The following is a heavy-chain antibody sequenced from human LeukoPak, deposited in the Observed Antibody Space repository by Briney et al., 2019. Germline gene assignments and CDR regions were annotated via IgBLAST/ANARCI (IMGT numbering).Heavy chain of an antibody. V-gene: IGHV1-69*13. CDR3: ARREGGYHPFDY. CDR1: GGTFSSYA. Sequence: GASVKVSCKASGGTFSSYAISWVRQAPGQGLEWMGGIIPIFGTANYAQKFQGRATITADESTSTAYMELSSLRSEDTAVYYCARREGGYHPFDYWGQGTLVTVSS. J-gene: IGHJ4*02. CDR2: IIPIFGTA. D-gene: IGHD5-18*01.